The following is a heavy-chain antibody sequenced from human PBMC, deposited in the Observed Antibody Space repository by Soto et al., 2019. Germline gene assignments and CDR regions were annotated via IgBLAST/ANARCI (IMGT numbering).Heavy chain of an antibody. CDR2: IDPRDSYV. D-gene: IGHD2-2*01. V-gene: IGHV5-10-1*01. CDR3: ARLYCTTSTCDSWFDP. CDR1: GYSFTNYW. J-gene: IGHJ5*02. Sequence: PGESLKISCQGSGYSFTNYWISWVRQMPGKGLEWMGRIDPRDSYVNYSPSFQGHVTISVDKSISTAYLQWGSLKASDTAMYYCARLYCTTSTCDSWFDPWGQGTLVTVSS.